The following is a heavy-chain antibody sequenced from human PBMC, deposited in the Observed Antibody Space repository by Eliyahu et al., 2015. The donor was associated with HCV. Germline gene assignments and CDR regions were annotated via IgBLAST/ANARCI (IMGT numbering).Heavy chain of an antibody. Sequence: QVHLVESGGGLVKPGGSLRLSCAASGFSFSDYNMSWLXLAPGKGLEXISSITYSGETFYYADSVKGRFIISRDNSKNSLFLQMSSLKVDDTAVYFCARDPDSGWYEFDYWGQGTQVTVSS. CDR3: ARDPDSGWYEFDY. D-gene: IGHD6-19*01. V-gene: IGHV3-11*01. CDR1: GFSFSDYN. CDR2: ITYSGETF. J-gene: IGHJ4*02.